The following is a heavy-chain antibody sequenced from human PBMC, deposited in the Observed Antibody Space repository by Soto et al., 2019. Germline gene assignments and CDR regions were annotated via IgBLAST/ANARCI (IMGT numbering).Heavy chain of an antibody. D-gene: IGHD6-13*01. CDR2: VSQSGSS. V-gene: IGHV4-34*01. CDR3: ARGLKGYSSSWYVD. CDR1: GGSFSAYC. Sequence: PSETLSLTCAVYGGSFSAYCWSWFRQPPGKGLEWIGEVSQSGSSNYNPSLKSRVTISVDTSKNQFSLRLSSVTAADTAVYYCARGLKGYSSSWYVDWGQGTQVTVSS. J-gene: IGHJ4*02.